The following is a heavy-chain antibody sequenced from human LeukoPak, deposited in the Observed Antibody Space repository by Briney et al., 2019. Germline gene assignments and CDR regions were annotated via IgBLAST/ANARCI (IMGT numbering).Heavy chain of an antibody. Sequence: SQTLSLTCTVSGGSISRGGYYWSWIRQHPGKGLEWIGYIYYSGSTYYNPSLKSRVTISVDTSKNQFSLKLSSVTAADTAVYYCARFSSGGSCYHGYYYYGMDVWGQGTTVTVSS. V-gene: IGHV4-31*03. CDR1: GGSISRGGYY. CDR3: ARFSSGGSCYHGYYYYGMDV. D-gene: IGHD2-15*01. CDR2: IYYSGST. J-gene: IGHJ6*02.